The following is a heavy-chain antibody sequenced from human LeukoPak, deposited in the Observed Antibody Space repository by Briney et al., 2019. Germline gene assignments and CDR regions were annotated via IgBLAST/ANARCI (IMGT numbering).Heavy chain of an antibody. CDR1: GFTFSTYA. CDR3: AKESPYGDNRLYYFDY. Sequence: PGGSLRLSCTASGFTFSTYAMSWVRQAPGKGLEWVSAISSSGGTTYYADSVKGRFAISRDNSGNTVYLQLNSLRAEDTAVYYCAKESPYGDNRLYYFDYWGQGTLVTASS. J-gene: IGHJ4*02. V-gene: IGHV3-23*01. CDR2: ISSSGGTT. D-gene: IGHD4-17*01.